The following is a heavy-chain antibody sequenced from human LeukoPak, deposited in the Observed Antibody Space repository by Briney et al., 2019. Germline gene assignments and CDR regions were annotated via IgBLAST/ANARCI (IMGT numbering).Heavy chain of an antibody. Sequence: SGPTLLNPTQTLTPTCTFSGFSLNTHAVVVCWVRQLPGQALEWLTFIYGDDDKRYSPSLESRLTINKVTSKNQVVITMTDRDYVDKATYYCVHRTSVTSVDHWGQGTLVTVSS. CDR2: IYGDDDK. D-gene: IGHD4-17*01. V-gene: IGHV2-5*02. CDR1: GFSLNTHAVV. J-gene: IGHJ4*02. CDR3: VHRTSVTSVDH.